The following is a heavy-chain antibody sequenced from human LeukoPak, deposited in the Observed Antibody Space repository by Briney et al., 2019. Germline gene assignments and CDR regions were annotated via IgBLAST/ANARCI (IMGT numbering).Heavy chain of an antibody. D-gene: IGHD1-26*01. V-gene: IGHV3-23*01. CDR1: GFTFSSHR. J-gene: IGHJ2*01. Sequence: GGSLRLSCAASGFTFSSHRMTWVRQAPGKGLEWVSAISGTGGDTYYADSVKGRFTISRDNSMNTLYLQVNSLRAEDTAVYYCAKDLESGSYLYWYFDLWGRGSLVTVSS. CDR3: AKDLESGSYLYWYFDL. CDR2: ISGTGGDT.